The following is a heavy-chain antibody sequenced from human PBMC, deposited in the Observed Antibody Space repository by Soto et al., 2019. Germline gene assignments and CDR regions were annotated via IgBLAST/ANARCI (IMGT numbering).Heavy chain of an antibody. CDR2: INPGNGNT. D-gene: IGHD3-22*01. Sequence: ASVKVTCKASGYTFTSYGINWVLQAPGRGLEWMGWINPGNGNTKYSQQFQGRVIIDRDTSASTAYMELSSLRFEDTAVYYCARGGYFDSSNYLAYWGLGTLVTVSS. CDR3: ARGGYFDSSNYLAY. J-gene: IGHJ4*02. V-gene: IGHV1-3*01. CDR1: GYTFTSYG.